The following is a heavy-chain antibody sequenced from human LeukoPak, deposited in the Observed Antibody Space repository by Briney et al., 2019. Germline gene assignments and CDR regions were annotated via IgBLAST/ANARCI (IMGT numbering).Heavy chain of an antibody. J-gene: IGHJ4*02. D-gene: IGHD3-22*01. CDR3: ARDYYYDSSGYH. CDR2: INPSGGST. CDR1: GYTFTSYY. V-gene: IGHV1-46*01. Sequence: ASVKVSCKASGYTFTSYYMHWVRQAPGQGLEWMGIINPSGGSTSYAQKFQGRVTMTTDTSTSTAYMELRSLRSDDTAVYYCARDYYYDSSGYHWGQGTLATVSS.